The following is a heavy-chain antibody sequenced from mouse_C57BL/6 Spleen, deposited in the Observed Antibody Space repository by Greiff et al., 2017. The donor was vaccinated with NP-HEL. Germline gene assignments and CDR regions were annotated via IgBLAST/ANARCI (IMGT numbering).Heavy chain of an antibody. Sequence: QVQLQQPGAELVMPGASVKLSCKASGYTFTSYWMHWVKQRPGQGLEWIGEIDPSDSYTNYNQKFKGKSTLTVDKSSSTAYMQLSSLTSEDSAVYYCARSDTTVVATDYWGQGTTLTVSS. D-gene: IGHD1-1*01. CDR3: ARSDTTVVATDY. CDR2: IDPSDSYT. CDR1: GYTFTSYW. J-gene: IGHJ2*01. V-gene: IGHV1-69*01.